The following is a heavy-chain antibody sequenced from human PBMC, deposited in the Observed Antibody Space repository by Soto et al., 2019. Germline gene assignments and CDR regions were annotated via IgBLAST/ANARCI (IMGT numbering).Heavy chain of an antibody. J-gene: IGHJ6*02. CDR3: ARQRTGTTVTTKRYYYYGMDF. Sequence: SETLSLTCTVSGGSISSSSYYWGWIRQPPGKGLEWIGSIYYSGSTYYNPSLKSRVTISVDTSKNQFSLKLSSVTAADTAVYYCARQRTGTTVTTKRYYYYGMDFWGQGTTVTVSS. D-gene: IGHD4-17*01. V-gene: IGHV4-39*01. CDR2: IYYSGST. CDR1: GGSISSSSYY.